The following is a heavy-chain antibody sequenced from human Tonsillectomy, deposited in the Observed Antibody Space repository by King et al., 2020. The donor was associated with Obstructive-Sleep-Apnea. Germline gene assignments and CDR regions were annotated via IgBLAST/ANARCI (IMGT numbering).Heavy chain of an antibody. J-gene: IGHJ4*02. V-gene: IGHV4-30-4*01. CDR3: ARRDHAFDY. CDR2: INYTGST. Sequence: QVPLQESGPGLVKPSQTLSLTCTVSGGSISSGYYFWTWIRQPPGQGLEWIGYINYTGSTYYNPSLTSRLTISVDTSKNRFSLNLISVTAADTAVYYCARRDHAFDYWGQGTLVTVSS. CDR1: GGSISSGYYF.